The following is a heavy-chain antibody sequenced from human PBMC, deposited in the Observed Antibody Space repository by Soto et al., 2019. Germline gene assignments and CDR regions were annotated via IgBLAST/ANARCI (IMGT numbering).Heavy chain of an antibody. CDR3: AKSINWNPQYYFDY. D-gene: IGHD1-20*01. J-gene: IGHJ4*02. Sequence: PGGSLRLSCAASGFTFSSYAMSWVRQAPGKGLEWVSAISGSGGSTYYADSVKGRFTISRDNSKNTLYLQMNGLRAEDTAVYYCAKSINWNPQYYFDYWGQGTLVTVS. V-gene: IGHV3-23*01. CDR1: GFTFSSYA. CDR2: ISGSGGST.